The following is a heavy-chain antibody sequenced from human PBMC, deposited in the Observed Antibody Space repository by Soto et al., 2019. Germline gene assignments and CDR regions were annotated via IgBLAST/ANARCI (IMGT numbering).Heavy chain of an antibody. D-gene: IGHD3-9*01. CDR2: INHSGST. V-gene: IGHV4-34*01. CDR3: ASQAGYIDY. Sequence: QVQLQQWGAGPLKPSETLSLTCAVYGGSFSGYYWSWIRQPPGKGPEWIGEINHSGSTNYNPSLKSRVTISVDTSKNQFSLKLSSVTAAATAVYYCASQAGYIDYWGQGTLVTVSS. CDR1: GGSFSGYY. J-gene: IGHJ4*02.